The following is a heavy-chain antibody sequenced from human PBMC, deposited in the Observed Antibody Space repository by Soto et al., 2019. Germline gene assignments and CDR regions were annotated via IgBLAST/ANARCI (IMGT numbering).Heavy chain of an antibody. J-gene: IGHJ4*02. CDR1: GYTFTSYG. V-gene: IGHV1-18*01. Sequence: GASVKVSCKASGYTFTSYGISWVRQAPGQGLEWMGWISAYNGNTNYAQKLQGRVTMTTDTSASTACMELRSLRSDDTAVYYCAKSPLGGVIAANGPFDYWGQGTLVTVSS. CDR2: ISAYNGNT. D-gene: IGHD3-16*02. CDR3: AKSPLGGVIAANGPFDY.